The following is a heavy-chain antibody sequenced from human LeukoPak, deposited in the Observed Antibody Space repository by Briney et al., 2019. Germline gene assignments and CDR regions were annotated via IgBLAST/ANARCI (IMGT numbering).Heavy chain of an antibody. CDR2: IYWDDDK. CDR3: AHRRYLYGSWNFGSFDY. D-gene: IGHD6-19*01. J-gene: IGHJ4*02. V-gene: IGHV2-5*02. CDR1: GFSLSSSGVG. Sequence: SGPTLVNPTQTLTLTCTFSGFSLSSSGVGVGWVRQPPGEALEWLALIYWDDDKRYSPSLRSRLTITKDTSKNQVVLTMTNVDPVDTAMYYCAHRRYLYGSWNFGSFDYWGQGTLVTVSS.